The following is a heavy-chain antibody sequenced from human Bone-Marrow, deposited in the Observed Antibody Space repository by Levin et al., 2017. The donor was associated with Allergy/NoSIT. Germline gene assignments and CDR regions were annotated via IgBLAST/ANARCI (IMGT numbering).Heavy chain of an antibody. D-gene: IGHD3-22*01. CDR1: GDSTSSYY. CDR2: ISYSGST. Sequence: PSETLSLTCTVSGDSTSSYYWSWIRQPPGKGLEWIGYISYSGSTSYNPSLKSRVTISLDTSKTQFSLRLSSVTAADTAVYYCARAFYSDTSGPYYYYYYGLDVWGQGTTVTVSS. CDR3: ARAFYSDTSGPYYYYYYGLDV. V-gene: IGHV4-59*01. J-gene: IGHJ6*02.